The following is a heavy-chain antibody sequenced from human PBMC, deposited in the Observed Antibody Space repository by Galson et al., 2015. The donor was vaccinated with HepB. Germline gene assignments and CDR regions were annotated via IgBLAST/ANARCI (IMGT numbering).Heavy chain of an antibody. Sequence: SLRLSCAASGFSVSSIYMSWVRQAPGKGLEWLSMVYSDGTTHYKGSVRGRFTISRDNSKNTLYLQMSTLRAEDTAVYYCARWSGISYDCWGQGTLVTVSS. V-gene: IGHV3-53*01. CDR1: GFSVSSIY. CDR2: VYSDGTT. J-gene: IGHJ4*02. CDR3: ARWSGISYDC. D-gene: IGHD3-10*01.